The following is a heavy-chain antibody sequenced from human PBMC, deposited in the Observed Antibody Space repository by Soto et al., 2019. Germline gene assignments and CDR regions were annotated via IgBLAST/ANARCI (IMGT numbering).Heavy chain of an antibody. Sequence: GGSLRLSCAASGFTVSSNYMSWVRQAPGKGLEWVSVIYSGGSTYYADSVKGRFTISRDNSKNTLYLQMNSLRAEDTAVYYCARESGYDPYYFDYWGQGTLVTVSS. J-gene: IGHJ4*02. D-gene: IGHD5-12*01. CDR2: IYSGGST. CDR3: ARESGYDPYYFDY. CDR1: GFTVSSNY. V-gene: IGHV3-66*01.